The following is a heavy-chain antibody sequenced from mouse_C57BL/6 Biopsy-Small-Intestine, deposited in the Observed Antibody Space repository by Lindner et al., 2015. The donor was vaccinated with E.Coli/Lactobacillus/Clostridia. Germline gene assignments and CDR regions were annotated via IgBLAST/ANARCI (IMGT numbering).Heavy chain of an antibody. CDR3: ARNGGYSHWYFAV. CDR2: IYPGDGDT. D-gene: IGHD2-3*01. Sequence: VQLQESGVELVKPGASVKISCKASGYVFSTYWMNWVKQRPGKGLEWIGQIYPGDGDTRYNVRFKDKATLTADKSSSTAFMQLSSLTSEDSAVYFCARNGGYSHWYFAVWGTGTTVTVSS. V-gene: IGHV1-80*01. J-gene: IGHJ1*03. CDR1: GYVFSTYW.